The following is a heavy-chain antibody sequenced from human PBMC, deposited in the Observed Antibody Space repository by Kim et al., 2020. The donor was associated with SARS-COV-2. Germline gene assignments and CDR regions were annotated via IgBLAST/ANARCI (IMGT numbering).Heavy chain of an antibody. CDR2: IYYSGST. J-gene: IGHJ4*02. V-gene: IGHV4-39*01. Sequence: SETLSLTCTVSGGSISSSSYYWGWIRQPPGKGLEWIGSIYYSGSTYYNPSLKSRVTISVDTSKNQFSLKLSSVTAADTAVYYCASRRRDFDYWGQGTLVTVSS. CDR1: GGSISSSSYY. CDR3: ASRRRDFDY.